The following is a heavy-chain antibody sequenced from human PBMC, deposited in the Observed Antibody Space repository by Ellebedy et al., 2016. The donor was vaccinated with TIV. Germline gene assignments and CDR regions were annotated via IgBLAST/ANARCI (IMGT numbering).Heavy chain of an antibody. CDR2: ISAYNGNT. V-gene: IGHV1-18*01. CDR3: ARDEGGEGSMIVVVHFDY. Sequence: AASVQVSCKASGYTFTRYGITWVRQAPGQGLEWMGWISAYNGNTNYAQNLKGRVTMTTDTSTNTAYMELSSLISDNTAVYYCARDEGGEGSMIVVVHFDYWGQGTLVTVSS. D-gene: IGHD3-22*01. J-gene: IGHJ4*02. CDR1: GYTFTRYG.